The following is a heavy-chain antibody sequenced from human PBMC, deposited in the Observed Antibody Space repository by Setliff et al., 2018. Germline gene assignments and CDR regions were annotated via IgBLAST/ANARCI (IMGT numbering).Heavy chain of an antibody. J-gene: IGHJ3*02. CDR2: MSHRGRT. CDR1: GVSINSGHY. CDR3: ATPRRDDLDTPFDTFDI. D-gene: IGHD3-3*01. V-gene: IGHV4-38-2*01. Sequence: SETLSLTCGVSGVSINSGHYWGWIRQPPGKGLEWIVTMSHRGRTYYNPSLESRVTTSLDTSKNQFSLRLTYVAAADTAVYYCATPRRDDLDTPFDTFDIWGQGTMVTVSS.